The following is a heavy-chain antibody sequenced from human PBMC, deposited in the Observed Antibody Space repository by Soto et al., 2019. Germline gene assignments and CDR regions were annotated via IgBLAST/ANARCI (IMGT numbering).Heavy chain of an antibody. V-gene: IGHV4-34*01. CDR1: GGSFSGHY. Sequence: AETLARTCAVYGGSFSGHYWTWIRQPPGKGLEWIGEISHSGSTNYNPSLESRVTRSVDTSKNKFSLKLTSVTAADTAVYYCARGLRQWYSGIDVWDQGTTVTDS. D-gene: IGHD2-8*01. J-gene: IGHJ6*02. CDR2: ISHSGST. CDR3: ARGLRQWYSGIDV.